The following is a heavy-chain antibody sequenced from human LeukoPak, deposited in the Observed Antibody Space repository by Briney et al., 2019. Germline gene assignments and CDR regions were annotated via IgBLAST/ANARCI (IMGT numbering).Heavy chain of an antibody. CDR2: IYHSGST. J-gene: IGHJ3*02. V-gene: IGHV4-4*02. Sequence: SGTLSLTCAASGGSISSSNWWSWVRQPPGKGLEWIGEIYHSGSTNYNPSLKSRVTISVDKSKNQFSLKLSSVTAADTAVYYCASKTFSFFYAMVAFDIWGQGTMVTVSS. CDR1: GGSISSSNW. D-gene: IGHD2-8*01. CDR3: ASKTFSFFYAMVAFDI.